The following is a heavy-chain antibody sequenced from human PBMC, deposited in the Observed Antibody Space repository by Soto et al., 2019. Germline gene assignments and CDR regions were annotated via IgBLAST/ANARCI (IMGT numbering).Heavy chain of an antibody. Sequence: EVQLLASGGGLVQPGGSLRLSCAASGFTFSSYAMSWVRLAPGKGLEWFSSIGGSGGTYYADSVKGRFTISRDNSKNMLYLHLNSLRAEDTAMYYCAKGQGWSYYYDSWGQGTLVTVSS. V-gene: IGHV3-23*01. CDR2: IGGSGGT. J-gene: IGHJ4*02. D-gene: IGHD2-15*01. CDR3: AKGQGWSYYYDS. CDR1: GFTFSSYA.